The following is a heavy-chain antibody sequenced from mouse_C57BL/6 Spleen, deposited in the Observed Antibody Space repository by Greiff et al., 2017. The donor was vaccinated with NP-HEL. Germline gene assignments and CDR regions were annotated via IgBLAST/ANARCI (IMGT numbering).Heavy chain of an antibody. Sequence: QVQLQQSGTELVKPGASVKLSCKASGYTFTSYWMHWVKQRPGQGLEWIGNINPSNGGTNYNEKFKSKATLTVDKSSSTAYMQLSSLTSEDSAVYYCARFRYYGSSPHYFDYWGQGTTLTVSS. J-gene: IGHJ2*01. CDR3: ARFRYYGSSPHYFDY. CDR2: INPSNGGT. D-gene: IGHD1-1*01. CDR1: GYTFTSYW. V-gene: IGHV1-53*01.